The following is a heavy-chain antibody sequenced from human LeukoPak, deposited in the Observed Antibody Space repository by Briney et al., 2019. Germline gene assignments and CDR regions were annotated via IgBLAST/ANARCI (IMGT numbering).Heavy chain of an antibody. CDR3: ARDLYSGSDY. Sequence: GGSLRLSCAASGFTFSDYYMSWIRQAPGKGLEWVSYMSTSDSPIYYTDSVKGRFTISRDNAKNSLYLQMNSLRVEDTAVYYCARDLYSGSDYWGHGTLVTVSS. CDR1: GFTFSDYY. D-gene: IGHD1-26*01. J-gene: IGHJ4*01. V-gene: IGHV3-11*04. CDR2: MSTSDSPI.